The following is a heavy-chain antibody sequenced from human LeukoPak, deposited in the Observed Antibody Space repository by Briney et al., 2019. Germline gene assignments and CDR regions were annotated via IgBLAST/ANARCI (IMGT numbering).Heavy chain of an antibody. CDR3: ASAPYYYDSSGPIDAFDI. CDR2: INYSGST. D-gene: IGHD3-22*01. Sequence: PSETLSLTCTVSGGSISSYYWSWIRQPPGKGLEWIGYINYSGSTNYNPSLKSRVTISVDTSKNQFSLKLSSVTAADTAVYYCASAPYYYDSSGPIDAFDIWGQGTMVTVSS. CDR1: GGSISSYY. J-gene: IGHJ3*02. V-gene: IGHV4-59*01.